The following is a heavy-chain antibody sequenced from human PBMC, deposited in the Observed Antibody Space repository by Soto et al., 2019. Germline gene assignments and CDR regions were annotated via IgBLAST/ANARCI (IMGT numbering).Heavy chain of an antibody. Sequence: QVQLQESGPGLVKPSETLSLTCTVSGGSISSYYWSWIRQPPGKGLEGIGYIYYSGSTNYNPSLKSRVTISVDTSKNQFSLKLSSVTAADTAVYYCARVLLYYYGMDVWGQGTTVTVSS. CDR1: GGSISSYY. CDR3: ARVLLYYYGMDV. J-gene: IGHJ6*02. V-gene: IGHV4-59*01. CDR2: IYYSGST.